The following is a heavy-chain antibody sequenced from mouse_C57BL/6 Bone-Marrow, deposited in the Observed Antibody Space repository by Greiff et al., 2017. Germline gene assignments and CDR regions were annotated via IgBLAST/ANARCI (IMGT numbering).Heavy chain of an antibody. D-gene: IGHD2-5*01. CDR2: IDPETGGT. V-gene: IGHV1-15*01. CDR1: GYTFTDYE. CDR3: TRHYSNFWFAY. Sequence: QVQLQQSGAELVRPGASVTLSCKASGYTFTDYEMHWVKQTPVHGLEWIGAIDPETGGTAYNQKFKGKAILTADKSSSTAYMDLRSLTSEDSAVYYCTRHYSNFWFAYWGQGTLVTVSA. J-gene: IGHJ3*01.